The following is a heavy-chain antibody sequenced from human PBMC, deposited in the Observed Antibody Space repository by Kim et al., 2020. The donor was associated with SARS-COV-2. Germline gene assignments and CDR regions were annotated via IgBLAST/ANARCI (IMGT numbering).Heavy chain of an antibody. V-gene: IGHV3-9*01. J-gene: IGHJ4*02. CDR3: AKDISVQLWLQFDY. Sequence: ADSVKGRFTISRDNAKNSLYLQMNSLRAEDTALYYCAKDISVQLWLQFDYWGQGTLVTVSS. D-gene: IGHD5-18*01.